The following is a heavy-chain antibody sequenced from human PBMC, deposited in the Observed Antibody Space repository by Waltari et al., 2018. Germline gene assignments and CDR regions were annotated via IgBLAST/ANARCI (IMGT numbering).Heavy chain of an antibody. CDR2: IKKDGRIT. V-gene: IGHV3-74*01. J-gene: IGHJ4*02. Sequence: EVQLVESGGGLVQPGGSLRLSCVASGFTFSMHWMYWVCQGPGKGLVWVSGIKKDGRITDYADSWKGRFTISRDNAKNTLYLQMSSLRAEDTGVYYCVRGGSNGVVRPLDYWGQGTLVTVS. D-gene: IGHD3-3*01. CDR1: GFTFSMHW. CDR3: VRGGSNGVVRPLDY.